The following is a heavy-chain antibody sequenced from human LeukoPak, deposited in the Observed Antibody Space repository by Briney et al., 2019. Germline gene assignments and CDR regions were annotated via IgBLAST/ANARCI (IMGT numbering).Heavy chain of an antibody. V-gene: IGHV4-39*01. J-gene: IGHJ6*03. CDR2: IYYSGNT. Sequence: SETLSLTCTVSGVSFSSSNSYWGWMRQPPGKGLEWIGSIYYSGNTYYNASLKSQVSISIDTSKNQFSMRLTSVTAADTAVYYCARSGPYYYNYYMDVWGKGTAVTISS. D-gene: IGHD2-8*02. CDR1: GVSFSSSNSY. CDR3: ARSGPYYYNYYMDV.